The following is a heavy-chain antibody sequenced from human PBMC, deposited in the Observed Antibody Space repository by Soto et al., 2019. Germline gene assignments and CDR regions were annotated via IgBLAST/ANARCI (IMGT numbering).Heavy chain of an antibody. CDR2: INPNSGGT. V-gene: IGHV1-2*04. J-gene: IGHJ6*02. CDR1: GYTFTGYY. Sequence: QVQLVQSGAEVKKPGASVKVSCKASGYTFTGYYMHWVRQAPGQGLEWMGWINPNSGGTNYAQKFPGWVTMTRDTSISTAYMELSRLRSDDTAVYYCARDLSGSSYYYYYGMDVWGQGTTVTVSS. CDR3: ARDLSGSSYYYYYGMDV. D-gene: IGHD3-10*01.